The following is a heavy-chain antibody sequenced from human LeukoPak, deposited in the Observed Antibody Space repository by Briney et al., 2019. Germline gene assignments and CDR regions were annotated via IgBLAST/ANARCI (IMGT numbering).Heavy chain of an antibody. V-gene: IGHV6-1*01. J-gene: IGHJ4*02. CDR3: ARGLWFLDY. CDR1: GDSVSRKSAA. D-gene: IGHD3-10*01. CDR2: TYYRSKWFN. Sequence: SQTLSLTCAISGDSVSRKSAAWNWLRQSPSRGLEWLGRTYYRSKWFNDYAVSVKSRININPDTSKNQFSLQLNSVTPDDTAVYYCARGLWFLDYWGQGTLVTVSS.